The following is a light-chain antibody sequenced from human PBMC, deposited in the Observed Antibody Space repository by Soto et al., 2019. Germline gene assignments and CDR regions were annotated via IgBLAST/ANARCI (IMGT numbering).Light chain of an antibody. V-gene: IGLV2-14*01. Sequence: QSALTQPASVSGSPGQSITISCTGTSSDVGGYDYVSWYQHHPGKAPKLLIFEVSNRPSGVSNRCSGSKSGNTASLTISGLQAEDEADYYCSSHRSDITVVFGGGTKLTVL. CDR2: EVS. J-gene: IGLJ2*01. CDR3: SSHRSDITVV. CDR1: SSDVGGYDY.